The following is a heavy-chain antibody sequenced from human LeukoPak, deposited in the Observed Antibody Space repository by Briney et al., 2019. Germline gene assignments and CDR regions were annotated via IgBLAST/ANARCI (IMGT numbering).Heavy chain of an antibody. V-gene: IGHV3-74*01. Sequence: GGSLRLSCAASGFTFSSYWMHWVRQAPGKGLVWVSRISSDGSSTSYADSVKGRLTISRDNAKNTLYLQMNSLRAEDTAVYYCARGPRITMVRGLNYNWFDPWGQGTLVVVSS. CDR3: ARGPRITMVRGLNYNWFDP. D-gene: IGHD3-10*01. CDR2: ISSDGSST. CDR1: GFTFSSYW. J-gene: IGHJ5*01.